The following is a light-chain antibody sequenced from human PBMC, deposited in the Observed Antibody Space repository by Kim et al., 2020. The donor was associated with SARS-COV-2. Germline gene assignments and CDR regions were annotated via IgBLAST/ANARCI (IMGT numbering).Light chain of an antibody. CDR1: QDVSSG. CDR3: QQANSFPIT. V-gene: IGKV1-12*01. J-gene: IGKJ5*01. CDR2: PAS. Sequence: ASVGERVTITCRASQDVSSGLAWYQQKPGKAPNLLIYPASTLQSGVPSRFSGSGSGTEFTLIISSLQPEDFATYYCQQANSFPITFGQGKRLEIK.